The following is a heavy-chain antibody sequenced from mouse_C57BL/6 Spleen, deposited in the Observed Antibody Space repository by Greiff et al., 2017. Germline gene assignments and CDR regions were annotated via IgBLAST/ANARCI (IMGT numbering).Heavy chain of an antibody. D-gene: IGHD2-1*01. CDR1: GYSFTDYN. J-gene: IGHJ2*01. CDR2: INPNNGTT. V-gene: IGHV1-39*01. CDR3: ARELPGFYIDY. Sequence: EVKLMESGPEPVKPGASVKISCKASGYSFTDYNMNWVKQRNGKSLEWIGVINPNNGTTSYNQKFKGKATLTVDQSSSTAYMQLNSLTSEDYAVYYCARELPGFYIDYWGQGTTLTVSS.